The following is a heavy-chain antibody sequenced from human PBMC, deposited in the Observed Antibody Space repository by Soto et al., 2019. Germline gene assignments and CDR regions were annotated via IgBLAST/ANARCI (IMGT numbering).Heavy chain of an antibody. Sequence: SETLSLTCTVSGDSINNYYWTWIRQPPGKGLEWIGYIYDSGSTSYNPSLKSRLTISVDTSKSQFSLKLKSVTAADTAVYYCARGTKYYYQGMDVWGQGTTVTVSS. CDR3: ARGTKYYYQGMDV. CDR1: GDSINNYY. J-gene: IGHJ6*02. V-gene: IGHV4-59*01. CDR2: IYDSGST.